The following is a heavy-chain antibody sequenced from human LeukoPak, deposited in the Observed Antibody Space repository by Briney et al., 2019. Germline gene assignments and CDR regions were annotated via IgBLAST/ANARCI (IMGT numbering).Heavy chain of an antibody. Sequence: PAGGSLRLSCAASGFTFSSYWMHWVRQAPGKGLVWVSRINTDGSSKSYADSVKGRFTISRDNAKNTLYLQMSSLRAEDTAVYYCARGAGIAARPFDYWGQGTLVTVSS. D-gene: IGHD6-6*01. CDR2: INTDGSSK. V-gene: IGHV3-74*01. CDR3: ARGAGIAARPFDY. CDR1: GFTFSSYW. J-gene: IGHJ4*02.